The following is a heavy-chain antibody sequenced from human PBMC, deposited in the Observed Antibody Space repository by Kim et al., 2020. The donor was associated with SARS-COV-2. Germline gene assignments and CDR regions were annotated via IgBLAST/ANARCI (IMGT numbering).Heavy chain of an antibody. CDR2: IHTAGDT. CDR1: GGSINSGSFY. J-gene: IGHJ6*02. D-gene: IGHD2-15*01. Sequence: SETLSLTCTVSGGSINSGSFYWGWIRQAPGKGLEWIGSIHTAGDTYYNPSLRSRVTISVDTSKNQFSLKVLSMTAADTAVFYCATSDDSPYGIHVWGQGTAVAVSS. V-gene: IGHV4-39*01. CDR3: ATSDDSPYGIHV.